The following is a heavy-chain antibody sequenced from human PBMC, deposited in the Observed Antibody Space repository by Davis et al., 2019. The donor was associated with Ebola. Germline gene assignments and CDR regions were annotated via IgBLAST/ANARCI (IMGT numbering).Heavy chain of an antibody. CDR3: ARGRGIGLDY. J-gene: IGHJ4*02. CDR2: INHSGST. D-gene: IGHD6-13*01. Sequence: SETLSLTCAVYGGSFSGYYWSWIRQPTGKGLAWIGEINHSGSTNYNPSLKSRVTISVDTSKNQFSLKLSSVTAADTAVYYCARGRGIGLDYWGQGTLVTVSS. CDR1: GGSFSGYY. V-gene: IGHV4-34*01.